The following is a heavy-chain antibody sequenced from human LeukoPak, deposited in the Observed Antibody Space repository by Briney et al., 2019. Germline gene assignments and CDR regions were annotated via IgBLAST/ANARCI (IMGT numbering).Heavy chain of an antibody. CDR3: ARDRDEYYYGSGYYYYMDV. CDR1: GGSFSGYY. J-gene: IGHJ6*03. CDR2: INHSGST. Sequence: SETLSLTCAVYGGSFSGYYWSWSRQPQGKGLELIGEINHSGSTNYNPSLKSRVTISVDTSKSQFSQKLSSVTAADTAVYYCARDRDEYYYGSGYYYYMDVWGKGTTVTVSS. D-gene: IGHD3-10*01. V-gene: IGHV4-34*01.